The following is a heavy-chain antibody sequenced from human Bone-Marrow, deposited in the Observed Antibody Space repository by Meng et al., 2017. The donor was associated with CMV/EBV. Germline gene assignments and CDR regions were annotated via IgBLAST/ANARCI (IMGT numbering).Heavy chain of an antibody. V-gene: IGHV4-39*07. CDR1: GGSVSSGSYY. CDR3: ARDTLEWLLPDY. D-gene: IGHD3-3*01. Sequence: SETLSLTCTVSGGSVSSGSYYWSWIRQPPGKGLEWIGEINHSGSTNYNPSLKSRVTISVDTSKNQFSLKLSSVTAADTAVYYCARDTLEWLLPDYWGQGTLVTVSS. CDR2: INHSGST. J-gene: IGHJ4*02.